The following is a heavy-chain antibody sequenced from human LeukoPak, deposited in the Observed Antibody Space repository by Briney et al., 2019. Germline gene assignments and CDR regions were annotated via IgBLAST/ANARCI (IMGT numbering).Heavy chain of an antibody. CDR3: TSDLRPYSTSSYFDL. CDR1: GDSISNYY. CDR2: ILTSGST. Sequence: SETLSLTCTVSGDSISNYYWNWIRQPAGKGLEWIGRILTSGSTNYNPSLKSRVSMSLDTPKNQVSLKMTSVTAADTAIYYCTSDLRPYSTSSYFDLWGLGALVAVSS. V-gene: IGHV4-4*07. J-gene: IGHJ4*02. D-gene: IGHD6-6*01.